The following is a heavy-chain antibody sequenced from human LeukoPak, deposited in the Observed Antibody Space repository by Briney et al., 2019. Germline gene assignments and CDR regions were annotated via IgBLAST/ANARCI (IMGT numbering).Heavy chain of an antibody. D-gene: IGHD1-26*01. CDR2: INPNSGGT. CDR1: VYTFTGYY. CDR3: ARGQGYSGSYYYFDY. V-gene: IGHV1-2*02. Sequence: GASVKVSCKASVYTFTGYYMHWVRQAPGQGLEWMGWINPNSGGTNYAQTFQGRVTMTRDTSISTAYMELSRLRSDDTAVYYCARGQGYSGSYYYFDYWGQGTLVTVSS. J-gene: IGHJ4*02.